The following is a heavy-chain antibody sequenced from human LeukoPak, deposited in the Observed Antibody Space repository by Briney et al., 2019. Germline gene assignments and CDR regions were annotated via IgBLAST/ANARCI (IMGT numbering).Heavy chain of an antibody. CDR2: ISSSSSYI. J-gene: IGHJ3*02. CDR1: GFTFSRYS. V-gene: IGHV3-21*01. D-gene: IGHD5-24*01. Sequence: GGSLRLSCAASGFTFSRYSMNWVRQAPGKGLEWVSSISSSSSYIYYADSVKGRFTISRDNAKNSLYLQMNSLRAEDTAVYYCARGRDGYNLGAFDIWGQGTMVTVSS. CDR3: ARGRDGYNLGAFDI.